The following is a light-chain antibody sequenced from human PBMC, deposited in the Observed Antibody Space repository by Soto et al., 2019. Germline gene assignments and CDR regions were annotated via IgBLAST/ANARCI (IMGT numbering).Light chain of an antibody. V-gene: IGKV1-5*03. CDR2: KAS. Sequence: DIQMTQSPSTLSASVGDRVTITCRASQSISSSLAWYQQKTGKAPTLLLYKASSLDSGVQSRFSGSGSGTEFPLIISSVQPDDFAIYYCQQYNSYCTFGQGTKVEIK. CDR1: QSISSS. CDR3: QQYNSYCT. J-gene: IGKJ1*01.